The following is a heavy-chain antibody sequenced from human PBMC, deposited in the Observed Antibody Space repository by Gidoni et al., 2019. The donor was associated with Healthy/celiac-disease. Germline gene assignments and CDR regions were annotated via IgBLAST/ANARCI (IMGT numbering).Heavy chain of an antibody. CDR2: INHSGST. CDR3: ARGGGIVVVPAAIRRHNYYMDV. V-gene: IGHV4-34*01. Sequence: QVHLQQWGAGLLKPSETLSLTCAVSGGSFSGYSWSWIRQPPGKGLEWIGEINHSGSTNYHPSLKSRVTISVDTSKNQFSLKLSSVTAADTAVYYCARGGGIVVVPAAIRRHNYYMDVWGKGTTVTVSS. J-gene: IGHJ6*03. D-gene: IGHD2-2*02. CDR1: GGSFSGYS.